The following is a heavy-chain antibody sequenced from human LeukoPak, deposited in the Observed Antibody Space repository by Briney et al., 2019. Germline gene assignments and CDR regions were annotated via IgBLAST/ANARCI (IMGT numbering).Heavy chain of an antibody. D-gene: IGHD3-16*02. CDR3: ARGPMITFGGVIVNDAFDI. Sequence: SETLSLTCAVYGGSFSGYYWSWIRQPPGKGLEWIGEINHSGSTNYNPSLKSRVTISVDTSKNQFSLKLSSVTAADTAVYYCARGPMITFGGVIVNDAFDICGQGTMVTVSS. CDR2: INHSGST. J-gene: IGHJ3*02. CDR1: GGSFSGYY. V-gene: IGHV4-34*01.